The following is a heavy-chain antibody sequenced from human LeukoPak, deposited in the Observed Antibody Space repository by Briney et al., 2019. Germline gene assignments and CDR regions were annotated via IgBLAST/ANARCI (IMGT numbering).Heavy chain of an antibody. CDR3: ASRDNWNQGDY. D-gene: IGHD1-20*01. Sequence: PGGPLRLSCAASGFTFSSYAVSWVRQAPGKGLEWVSAISGSGGSTYYADSVKGRFTISRDNSKNTLYLQMNSLRAEDTAVYYCASRDNWNQGDYWGQGTLVTVSS. J-gene: IGHJ4*02. CDR1: GFTFSSYA. CDR2: ISGSGGST. V-gene: IGHV3-23*01.